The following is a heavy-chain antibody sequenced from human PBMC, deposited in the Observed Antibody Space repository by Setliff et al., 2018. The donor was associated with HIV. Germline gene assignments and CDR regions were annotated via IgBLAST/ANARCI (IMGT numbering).Heavy chain of an antibody. J-gene: IGHJ4*02. V-gene: IGHV3-30*02. CDR1: GFTFSYYG. CDR3: ATDIVATLDY. D-gene: IGHD5-12*01. Sequence: PGGSLRLSCATSGFTFSYYGMHWVRQAPGKGLEWVAFIRYDDTYKYYADSVKGRFTISRDNSKNTLYLQMNSLRAEDTAVYYCATDIVATLDYWGQGTLVTVSS. CDR2: IRYDDTYK.